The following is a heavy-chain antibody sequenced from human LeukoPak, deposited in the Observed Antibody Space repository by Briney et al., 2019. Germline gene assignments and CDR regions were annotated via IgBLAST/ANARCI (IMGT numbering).Heavy chain of an antibody. V-gene: IGHV3-30*02. D-gene: IGHD3-22*01. CDR2: MRSDGSTK. CDR3: AKGYDSSGYYLDY. CDR1: RCSFSSYG. J-gene: IGHJ4*02. Sequence: GGSLRLSCAASRCSFSSYGMHWVRQAPGKGLEWVAYMRSDGSTKYYADSVKGRFTISRDNSKNTLYLQMNSLRPEDTAVYYCAKGYDSSGYYLDYWGQGTPVTVSS.